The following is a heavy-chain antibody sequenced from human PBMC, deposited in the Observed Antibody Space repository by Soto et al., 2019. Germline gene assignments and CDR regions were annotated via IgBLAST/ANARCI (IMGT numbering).Heavy chain of an antibody. D-gene: IGHD3-22*01. Sequence: QVQLVQSGAEVKKPGSSVKVSCKASGGTFSSYAISWVRQAPGQGLEWMGGIIPIFGTANYAQKFQGRVTITADKSTSTAYMELSSLRSEDTAVYYCASVYYYGSSGYYYPYFDYWGQGTLVTVSS. V-gene: IGHV1-69*06. CDR2: IIPIFGTA. CDR1: GGTFSSYA. J-gene: IGHJ4*02. CDR3: ASVYYYGSSGYYYPYFDY.